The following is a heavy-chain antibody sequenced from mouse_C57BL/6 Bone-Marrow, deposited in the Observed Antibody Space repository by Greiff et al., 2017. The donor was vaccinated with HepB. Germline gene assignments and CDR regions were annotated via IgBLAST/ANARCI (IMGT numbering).Heavy chain of an antibody. J-gene: IGHJ4*01. CDR2: ISNGGGST. CDR1: GFTFSDYY. V-gene: IGHV5-12*01. D-gene: IGHD3-2*02. Sequence: EVHLVESGGGLVQPGGSLKLSCAASGFTFSDYYMYWVRQTPEKRLEWVAYISNGGGSTYYPDTVKGRFTISSDNAKNTLYLQMSRLKSEDTAMYYCARGTAQATYAMDYWGQGTSVTVSS. CDR3: ARGTAQATYAMDY.